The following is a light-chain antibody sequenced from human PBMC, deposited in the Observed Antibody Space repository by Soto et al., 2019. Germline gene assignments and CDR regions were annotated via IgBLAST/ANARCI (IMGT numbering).Light chain of an antibody. CDR2: LGS. V-gene: IGKV2-28*01. Sequence: DIVMPQSPLSLPVTPGEPASISCTSSQSLLHSNGYNYLDWYLQKPGQSPQLLIYLGSNRASGVPDRFSGSGSGTDFTLKISRVEAEDVGVYYCMQALQTPLYSFGQGTKLEIK. CDR1: QSLLHSNGYNY. CDR3: MQALQTPLYS. J-gene: IGKJ2*03.